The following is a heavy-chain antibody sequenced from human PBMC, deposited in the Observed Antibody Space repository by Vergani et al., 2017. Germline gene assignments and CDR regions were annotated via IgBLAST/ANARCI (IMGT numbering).Heavy chain of an antibody. Sequence: VQLVESGGGLVKPGGSLRLSCAASGFTFNDYTMHWVRQAPGKGLEWVSLISWNGGSTYYADSVKGRFTISRDNSKNSLYLQMNSLRTEDTALYYCARRLYYGSGSSNKYYMDVWGKGTTVTVSS. CDR1: GFTFNDYT. D-gene: IGHD3-10*01. CDR2: ISWNGGST. V-gene: IGHV3-43*01. CDR3: ARRLYYGSGSSNKYYMDV. J-gene: IGHJ6*03.